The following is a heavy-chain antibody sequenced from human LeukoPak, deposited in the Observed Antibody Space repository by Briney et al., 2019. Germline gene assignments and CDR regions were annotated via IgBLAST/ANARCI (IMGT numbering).Heavy chain of an antibody. CDR3: ARSCCGPEGSWAITIFGVVKGAFDI. Sequence: PSETLSLTCTVSGGSISSYYWSWIRQPAGKGLEWIGRIYTSGSTNYNPSLKSRVTMSVDTSKNQFSLKLSSVTAADTAVYYCARSCCGPEGSWAITIFGVVKGAFDIWGQGTMVTVSS. D-gene: IGHD3-3*01. J-gene: IGHJ3*02. CDR1: GGSISSYY. V-gene: IGHV4-4*07. CDR2: IYTSGST.